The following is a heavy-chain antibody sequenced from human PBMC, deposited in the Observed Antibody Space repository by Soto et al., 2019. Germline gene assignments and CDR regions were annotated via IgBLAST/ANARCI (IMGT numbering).Heavy chain of an antibody. CDR2: IIPIFGTA. Sequence: VKVSCKASGGTFSSYAISWVRQAPGQGLEWMGGIIPIFGTANYAQKFQGRVTITADESTSTAYMELSSLRSEDTAVYYCARVVYNWMLDDAFDIWGQGTMVTVSS. D-gene: IGHD1-20*01. V-gene: IGHV1-69*01. CDR3: ARVVYNWMLDDAFDI. J-gene: IGHJ3*02. CDR1: GGTFSSYA.